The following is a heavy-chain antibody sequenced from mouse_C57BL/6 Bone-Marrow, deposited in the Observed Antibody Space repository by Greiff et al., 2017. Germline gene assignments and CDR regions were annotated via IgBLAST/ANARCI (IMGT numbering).Heavy chain of an antibody. Sequence: EVQGVESGGGLVQPGGSLKLSCAASGFTFSDYYMYWVRQTPEKRLELVAYISNGGGSTYYPDTVKGRFTISRDNAKNTLYLQMSRLKSEDTAMYYCARLGVYGNYLYAMDYWGQGTSVTVSS. CDR2: ISNGGGST. D-gene: IGHD2-1*01. CDR1: GFTFSDYY. J-gene: IGHJ4*01. V-gene: IGHV5-12*01. CDR3: ARLGVYGNYLYAMDY.